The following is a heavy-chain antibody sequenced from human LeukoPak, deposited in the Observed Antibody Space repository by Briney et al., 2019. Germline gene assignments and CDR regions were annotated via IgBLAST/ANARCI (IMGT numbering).Heavy chain of an antibody. CDR3: ARDQGAAMVRGVILLDY. Sequence: ASVKVSCKASGYTFTSYGISWVRQAPGQGLEWMGWISAYNGNTNYAQKLQGRVTMTTDTSTSTAYMELRSLRSDDTAVYYCARDQGAAMVRGVILLDYWGQGTLVTVSS. V-gene: IGHV1-18*01. J-gene: IGHJ4*02. CDR2: ISAYNGNT. CDR1: GYTFTSYG. D-gene: IGHD3-10*01.